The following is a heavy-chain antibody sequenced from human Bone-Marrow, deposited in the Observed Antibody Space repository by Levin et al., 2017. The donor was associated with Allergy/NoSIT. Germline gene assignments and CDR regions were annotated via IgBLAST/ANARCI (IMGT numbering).Heavy chain of an antibody. CDR1: GGSISSYY. CDR2: IYYSGST. J-gene: IGHJ5*02. Sequence: SCTVSGGSISSYYWSWIRQPPGKGLEWIGYIYYSGSTNYNPSLKSRVTISVDTSKNQFSLKLSSVTAADTAVYYCARGFDDYVWGSYRRNWFDPWGQGTLVTVSS. V-gene: IGHV4-59*01. D-gene: IGHD3-16*02. CDR3: ARGFDDYVWGSYRRNWFDP.